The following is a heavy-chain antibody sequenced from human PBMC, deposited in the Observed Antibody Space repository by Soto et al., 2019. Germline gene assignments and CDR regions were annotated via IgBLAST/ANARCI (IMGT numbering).Heavy chain of an antibody. J-gene: IGHJ6*02. Sequence: QVQLVQSGAEVKKPGASVKVSCKASGYTFTSYGISWVRQAPGQGLEWMGWISADNGNTNYAQKLQGRVTMTTDTSTSTAYMELTSRRSDDTAVYYCARDTWWELTRSYYYYCMDVWGQGTTVTVSS. CDR2: ISADNGNT. CDR3: ARDTWWELTRSYYYYCMDV. CDR1: GYTFTSYG. D-gene: IGHD1-26*01. V-gene: IGHV1-18*01.